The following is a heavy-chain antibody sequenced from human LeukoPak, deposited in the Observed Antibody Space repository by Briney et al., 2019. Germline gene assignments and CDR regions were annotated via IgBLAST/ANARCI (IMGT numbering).Heavy chain of an antibody. CDR3: ARGYCSGGSCYTLDY. D-gene: IGHD2-15*01. Sequence: SETLSLTCAVYGGSFSGYYWSWIRQPPGKGLEWIGEINHTGSTNYNPSLKSRVTISVDTSKNQFSLKLSSVTAADTAVYYCARGYCSGGSCYTLDYWGQGTLVTVSS. V-gene: IGHV4-34*01. CDR2: INHTGST. J-gene: IGHJ4*02. CDR1: GGSFSGYY.